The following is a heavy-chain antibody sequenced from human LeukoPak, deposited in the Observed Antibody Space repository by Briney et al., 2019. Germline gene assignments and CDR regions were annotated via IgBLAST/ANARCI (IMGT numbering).Heavy chain of an antibody. D-gene: IGHD6-13*01. V-gene: IGHV3-33*01. CDR1: GFTFSSYG. CDR2: IWNDGSKS. J-gene: IGHJ4*02. CDR3: ARQTGPYSSSPSLDY. Sequence: GGSLRLSCAASGFTFSSYGMHWVRQAPGKGLEWVAVIWNDGSKSNYPDSVKGRFTISRDDSKNTLYLEMNSLRVEDTAVYYCARQTGPYSSSPSLDYWGQGTLVTVSS.